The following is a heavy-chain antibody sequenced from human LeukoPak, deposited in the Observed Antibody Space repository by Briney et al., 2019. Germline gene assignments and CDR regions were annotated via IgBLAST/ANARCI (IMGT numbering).Heavy chain of an antibody. CDR3: AKDGGTYPYFLDV. D-gene: IGHD1-26*01. V-gene: IGHV3-21*04. Sequence: GGSLRLSCAVSGFTFSGYSMNWVRQAPGKGLEWVSFISSSSSYIYYADSVKGRFTISRDNAKNSLFLQMNSLRAEDTAIYICAKDGGTYPYFLDVWGKGTTVIVSS. CDR1: GFTFSGYS. J-gene: IGHJ6*03. CDR2: ISSSSSYI.